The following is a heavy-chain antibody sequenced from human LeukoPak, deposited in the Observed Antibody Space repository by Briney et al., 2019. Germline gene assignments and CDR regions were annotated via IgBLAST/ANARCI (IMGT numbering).Heavy chain of an antibody. CDR1: GFTFSSYW. CDR2: IKQDGSEK. J-gene: IGHJ6*02. V-gene: IGHV3-7*01. CDR3: ARHPGIAAAGSYYYGMDV. D-gene: IGHD6-13*01. Sequence: PGGSLRLSCAASGFTFSSYWMSWVRQAPGKGLEWVANIKQDGSEKYYVDSVKGRFTISRDNAKNSLYLQMNSLRAEDTAVYYCARHPGIAAAGSYYYGMDVWGQGTTVTVSS.